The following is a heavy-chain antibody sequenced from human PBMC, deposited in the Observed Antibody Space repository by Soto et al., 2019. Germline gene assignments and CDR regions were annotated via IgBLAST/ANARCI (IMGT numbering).Heavy chain of an antibody. CDR2: LSSRSNYI. D-gene: IGHD6-13*01. J-gene: IGHJ6*02. Sequence: EVQLVESGGGLVKPGGSLRLSCAASGFTFSSYSMNWVRQAPGKGLEWVSSLSSRSNYIYYADPVKGRFTISRDNAKNSMYLQMNCLRADDTAVYYCARDWKPGPGIAADGHLSMDVWGQGTTVTVSS. CDR3: ARDWKPGPGIAADGHLSMDV. V-gene: IGHV3-21*01. CDR1: GFTFSSYS.